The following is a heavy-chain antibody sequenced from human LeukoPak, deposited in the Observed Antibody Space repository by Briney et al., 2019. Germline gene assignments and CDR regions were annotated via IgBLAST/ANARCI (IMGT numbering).Heavy chain of an antibody. CDR3: AKQLHSSAWDYFDY. V-gene: IGHV3-23*01. CDR1: GFTFSSYA. Sequence: GGSLRLSCAASGFTFSSYAMSWVRQAPGKGLEWVSVFSDSPGSTYYADSVRGRFTISRDDSKNTLYLQMNSLRVEDTAIYYCAKQLHSSAWDYFDYWGRGTLVTVSS. CDR2: FSDSPGST. J-gene: IGHJ4*02. D-gene: IGHD6-19*01.